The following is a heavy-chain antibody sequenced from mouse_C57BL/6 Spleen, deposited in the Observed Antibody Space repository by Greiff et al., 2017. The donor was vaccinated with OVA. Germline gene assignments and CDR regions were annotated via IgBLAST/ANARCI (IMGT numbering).Heavy chain of an antibody. CDR2: ISSGGDYI. Sequence: EVKVVESGEGLVKPGGSLKLSCAASGFTFSSYAMSWVRQTPEKRLEWVAYISSGGDYIYYADTVKGRFTISRDNARNTLYLQMSSLKSEDTAMYYCTRAPQYYGSSYDAMDYWGQGTSVTVSS. CDR3: TRAPQYYGSSYDAMDY. D-gene: IGHD1-1*01. J-gene: IGHJ4*01. CDR1: GFTFSSYA. V-gene: IGHV5-9-1*02.